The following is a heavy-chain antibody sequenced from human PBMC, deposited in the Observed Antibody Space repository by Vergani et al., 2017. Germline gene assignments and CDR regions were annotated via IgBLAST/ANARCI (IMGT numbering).Heavy chain of an antibody. Sequence: EMQLVQSGAEVKKPGESLKISCQGSGYSITNYWIAWVLQRPGKGLEWMGIISAGDSDVRYSPSFQGQVTMSVDKSLSTAYLQWSSLKASDTATYYCAKTHDFSSLYSSYNWFDPWGQGTQVTVSS. J-gene: IGHJ5*02. CDR2: ISAGDSDV. V-gene: IGHV5-51*03. CDR3: AKTHDFSSLYSSYNWFDP. CDR1: GYSITNYW. D-gene: IGHD3-3*01.